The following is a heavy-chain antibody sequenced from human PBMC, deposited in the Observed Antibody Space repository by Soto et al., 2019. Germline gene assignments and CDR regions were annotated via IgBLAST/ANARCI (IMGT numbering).Heavy chain of an antibody. V-gene: IGHV1-18*01. J-gene: IGHJ3*02. CDR2: ISAYNGNT. Sequence: QVQLVQSGAEVKKPGASVKVSCKASGYTFTSYGISWVRQAPGQGLEWMGWISAYNGNTNYAQKLQGRVTMTTDTSTSTAYMELRSLRSDDTAVYYCARDPDIVVVVAASGDAFDIWGQGTMVTVSS. D-gene: IGHD2-15*01. CDR3: ARDPDIVVVVAASGDAFDI. CDR1: GYTFTSYG.